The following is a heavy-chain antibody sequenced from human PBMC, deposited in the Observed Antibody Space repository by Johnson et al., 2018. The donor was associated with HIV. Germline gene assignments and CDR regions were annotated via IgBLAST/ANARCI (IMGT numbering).Heavy chain of an antibody. CDR2: ISGSGGST. J-gene: IGHJ3*02. V-gene: IGHV3-23*04. Sequence: VQLVESGGGLVQPGGSLRLSCAASGFTFSSYAMSWVHQAPGKGLEWVSAISGSGGSTYYADSVKGRFTISRDNSKNSLYLQMNSLRAEDTAVYYCARESLPGYSSSNDAFDIWGQGTMVTVSS. CDR1: GFTFSSYA. CDR3: ARESLPGYSSSNDAFDI. D-gene: IGHD6-13*01.